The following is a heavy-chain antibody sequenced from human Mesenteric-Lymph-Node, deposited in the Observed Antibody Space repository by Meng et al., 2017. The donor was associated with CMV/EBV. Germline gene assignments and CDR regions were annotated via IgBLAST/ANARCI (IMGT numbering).Heavy chain of an antibody. CDR3: GGYYNYYYGMNV. CDR1: GFTFSDYY. J-gene: IGHJ6*02. Sequence: CADSGFTFSDYYMSWIRQAPGKGLEWLSWISTRDNTIHYADSVKGRFTISRDNAKNSLFLQMTSLSAEDTAVYYCGGYYNYYYGMNVWGQGTTVTVSS. CDR2: ISTRDNTI. V-gene: IGHV3-11*01. D-gene: IGHD3-22*01.